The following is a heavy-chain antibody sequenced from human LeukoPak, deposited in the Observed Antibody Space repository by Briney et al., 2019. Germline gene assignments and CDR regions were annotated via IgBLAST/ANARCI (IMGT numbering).Heavy chain of an antibody. J-gene: IGHJ3*02. D-gene: IGHD3-22*01. V-gene: IGHV3-15*01. CDR1: GFTFSNAW. Sequence: PGGSLRLSCAASGFTFSNAWMSWVRQAPGKGLEWVGRIKSESYGGGTAEYAAPVKGRFTISRDDSKSTLDLQMNSLKTEDTAVYYCTSHRYDSIGHAFDIRGQGTMVTVSS. CDR2: IKSESYGGGTA. CDR3: TSHRYDSIGHAFDI.